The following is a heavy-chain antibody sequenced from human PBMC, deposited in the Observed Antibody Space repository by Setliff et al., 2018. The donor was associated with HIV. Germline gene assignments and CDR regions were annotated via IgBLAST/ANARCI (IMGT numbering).Heavy chain of an antibody. V-gene: IGHV3-23*01. J-gene: IGHJ6*02. CDR3: AKGGGSGSCWVFNSYVMDV. Sequence: GGSLRLSCAASGFTFSSYAMSWVRQLPGKGLEWVSGISGSGGSTYYADSVKGRFTISRDNSRSTLYLQMNSLRAEDTAIYFCAKGGGSGSCWVFNSYVMDVWGQGTTVTVSS. CDR2: ISGSGGST. CDR1: GFTFSSYA. D-gene: IGHD3-10*01.